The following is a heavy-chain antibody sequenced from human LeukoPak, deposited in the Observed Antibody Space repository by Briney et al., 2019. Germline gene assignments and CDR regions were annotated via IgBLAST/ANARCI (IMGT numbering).Heavy chain of an antibody. V-gene: IGHV1-2*02. CDR1: GYTFTDFY. Sequence: ASVKVSCKASGYTFTDFYIHWVRQAPGQGLEWMGWINPNSGGTKYAQKFQARVTMTRDTSISTAYMELSRLRSDDTAVYYCARGIAAAGTSFDYWGQGTLVTVSS. D-gene: IGHD6-13*01. CDR2: INPNSGGT. J-gene: IGHJ4*02. CDR3: ARGIAAAGTSFDY.